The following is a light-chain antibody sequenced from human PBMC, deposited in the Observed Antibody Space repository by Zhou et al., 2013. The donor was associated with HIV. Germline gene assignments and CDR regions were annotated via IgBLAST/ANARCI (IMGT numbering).Light chain of an antibody. J-gene: IGKJ2*01. Sequence: DIQLTQSPSFLSASVGDRVTITCRASQGISGSLTWYQQKPGKAPKLLIYAASTLQSGVPLRFSGSGSETEFTLTISSLQPEDFATYYCQQAHSFPYTFGQGTKLETK. CDR1: QGISGS. CDR2: AAS. CDR3: QQAHSFPYT. V-gene: IGKV1-9*01.